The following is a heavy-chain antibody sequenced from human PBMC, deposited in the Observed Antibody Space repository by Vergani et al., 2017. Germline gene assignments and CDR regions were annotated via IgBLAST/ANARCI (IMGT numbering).Heavy chain of an antibody. CDR2: IYYSGST. Sequence: QVQLQESGPGLVKPSETLSLTCTVSGGSISSYYWSWIRQPPGKGLEWIGYIYYSGSTNYNPSLKSRVTISVDTSKNQFSLKLSSVTAADTAVYYCAREYGSGSYYYYYGMDVWGQGTTVTVSS. D-gene: IGHD3-10*01. CDR1: GGSISSYY. J-gene: IGHJ6*02. CDR3: AREYGSGSYYYYYGMDV. V-gene: IGHV4-59*12.